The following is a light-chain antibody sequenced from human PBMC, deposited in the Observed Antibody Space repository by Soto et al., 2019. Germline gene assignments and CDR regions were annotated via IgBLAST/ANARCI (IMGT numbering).Light chain of an antibody. CDR2: AAS. CDR3: LQHNTYPLV. J-gene: IGKJ1*01. CDR1: QGIRND. Sequence: DVQMTQSPSSLSASVGDRVTITCRASQGIRNDLAWYQQKPGKAPKRLIYAASSLQRGVPSRFSGSGSGTEFTLTISSLQSEDFATYYCLQHNTYPLVFGQGTKVEIK. V-gene: IGKV1-17*01.